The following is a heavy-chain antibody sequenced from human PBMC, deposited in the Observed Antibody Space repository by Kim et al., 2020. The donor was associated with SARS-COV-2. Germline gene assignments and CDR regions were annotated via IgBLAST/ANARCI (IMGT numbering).Heavy chain of an antibody. J-gene: IGHJ5*02. CDR2: INHSGST. CDR3: ARPQRKYSKSWFDP. D-gene: IGHD6-6*01. CDR1: GGSFSGYY. V-gene: IGHV4-34*01. Sequence: QTLSLTCAVYGGSFSGYYWSWIRQPPGKGLEWIGEINHSGSTNYNPSLKSRVTISVDTSKNQFSLKLSSVTAADTAVYYCARPQRKYSKSWFDPWGQGT.